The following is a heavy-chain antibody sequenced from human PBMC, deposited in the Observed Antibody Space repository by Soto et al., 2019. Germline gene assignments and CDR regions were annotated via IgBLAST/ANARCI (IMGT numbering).Heavy chain of an antibody. CDR1: GGSISNFY. CDR2: IYYSGST. Sequence: SETLSLTCTISGGSISNFYWSWVRLPPGKGLEWIGYIYYSGSTNYNPSLKSRVTISIDMSKNQFSLKLSSVTAADTAVYYCASEVYVVGPIDYFDYWGHGTPVTVSS. J-gene: IGHJ4*01. V-gene: IGHV4-59*01. D-gene: IGHD1-26*01. CDR3: ASEVYVVGPIDYFDY.